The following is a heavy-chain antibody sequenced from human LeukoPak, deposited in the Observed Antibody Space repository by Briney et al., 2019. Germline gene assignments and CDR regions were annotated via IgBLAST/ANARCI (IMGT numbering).Heavy chain of an antibody. CDR2: IHPNSGDT. D-gene: IGHD2-21*01. V-gene: IGHV1-2*02. Sequence: ASLNVSCKTSGYTFTDHYFHWLRQAPGQGLEWMAWIHPNSGDTDYAQKFQDRVTMTRDTSISTAYMELSRLTSDDTAVYFCARDIQYWGQGTLVTVSS. CDR1: GYTFTDHY. J-gene: IGHJ4*02. CDR3: ARDIQY.